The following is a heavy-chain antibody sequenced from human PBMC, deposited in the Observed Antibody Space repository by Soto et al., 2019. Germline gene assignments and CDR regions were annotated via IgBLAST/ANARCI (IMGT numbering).Heavy chain of an antibody. J-gene: IGHJ6*02. Sequence: EVQLVESGGGLVKPGGSLRLSCAASGFTFSSYSMNWVRQAPGKGLEWVSSISSSSSYIYYADSVKGRFTISRDNAKNSLYLQMNSLRAEDTAVYYCARDDDFWSGANYGMDVWGQGTTVTVSS. CDR2: ISSSSSYI. D-gene: IGHD3-3*01. CDR1: GFTFSSYS. CDR3: ARDDDFWSGANYGMDV. V-gene: IGHV3-21*01.